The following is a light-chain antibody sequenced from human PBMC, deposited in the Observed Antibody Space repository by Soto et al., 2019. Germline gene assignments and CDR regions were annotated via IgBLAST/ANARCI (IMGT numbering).Light chain of an antibody. V-gene: IGLV1-40*01. J-gene: IGLJ2*01. Sequence: QAVVTQPPSVSGAPGQRVTISCTGSSSNIGAGYDVHWYQQLPGTAPKLLIYGISNRPSGVPDRFSGSKSGTSASLAITGLQAEDEADYYCQSYDSSLREVFGGGTKLTVL. CDR1: SSNIGAGYD. CDR3: QSYDSSLREV. CDR2: GIS.